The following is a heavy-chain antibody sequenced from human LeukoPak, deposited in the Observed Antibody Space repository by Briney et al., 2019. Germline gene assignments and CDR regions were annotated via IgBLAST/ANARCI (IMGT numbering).Heavy chain of an antibody. D-gene: IGHD3-16*01. CDR2: INPNSGGT. J-gene: IGHJ3*02. Sequence: ASVKVSCKASGYTLTDYYMHWVRQAPGQGLEWMGRINPNSGGTNYAQKFQGRVTMTRDTSISTVYMELSRLRSDDTAVYYCATGHPDYDYVWGSYAFDIWGQGTMVTVSS. CDR3: ATGHPDYDYVWGSYAFDI. V-gene: IGHV1-2*06. CDR1: GYTLTDYY.